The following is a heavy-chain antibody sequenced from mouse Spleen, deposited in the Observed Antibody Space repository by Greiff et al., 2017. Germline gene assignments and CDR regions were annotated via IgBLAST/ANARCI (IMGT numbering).Heavy chain of an antibody. CDR2: ISSGSSTI. V-gene: IGHV5-17*01. Sequence: EVQGVESGGGLVKPGGSLKLSCAASGFTFSDYGMHLVRQAPEKGLEWVAYISSGSSTIYYADTVKGRFTISRDNAKNTLFLQITSLRSGDSAIYYCARNPDGYYSWFAYWGQGTLVTVSA. J-gene: IGHJ3*01. CDR3: ARNPDGYYSWFAY. D-gene: IGHD2-3*01. CDR1: GFTFSDYG.